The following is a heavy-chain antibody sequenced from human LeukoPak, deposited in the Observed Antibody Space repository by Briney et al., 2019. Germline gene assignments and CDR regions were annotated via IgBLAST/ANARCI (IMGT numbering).Heavy chain of an antibody. V-gene: IGHV1-69*04. Sequence: GASVKVSCKASGGTFSSYAISRVRQAPGQGLEWMGRIIPILGIANYAQKFQGRVTITADKSTSTAYMELSSLRSEDTAVYYCARDMKYYDFWSGYYSLGAFDYWGQGTLVTVSS. CDR3: ARDMKYYDFWSGYYSLGAFDY. CDR2: IIPILGIA. CDR1: GGTFSSYA. D-gene: IGHD3-3*01. J-gene: IGHJ4*02.